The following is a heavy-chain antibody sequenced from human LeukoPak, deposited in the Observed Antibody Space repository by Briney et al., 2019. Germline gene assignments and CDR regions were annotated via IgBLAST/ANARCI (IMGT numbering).Heavy chain of an antibody. CDR2: IYYSGST. D-gene: IGHD3-10*01. CDR3: ARPRDPDRRFVGFDP. J-gene: IGHJ5*02. V-gene: IGHV4-39*07. CDR1: GGSISSSSYY. Sequence: SETLSLTCTVSGGSISSSSYYWGWIRQPPGKGLEWIGSIYYSGSTYYNPSLKSRVTISVDTSKNQFSLKLNSVTAADTAVYYCARPRDPDRRFVGFDPWGQGTLVTVSS.